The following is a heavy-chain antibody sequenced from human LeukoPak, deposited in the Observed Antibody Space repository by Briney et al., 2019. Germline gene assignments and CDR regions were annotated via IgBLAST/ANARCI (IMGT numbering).Heavy chain of an antibody. J-gene: IGHJ3*02. CDR1: GGSISIYY. CDR3: ARAAMVRGYAFDI. CDR2: IYYSGST. Sequence: SETLSLTCTVSGGSISIYYWSWLRQPPGKGLEWIGYIYYSGSTNYNPSLKSRVTISVDTSKNQFSLKLSSVTAADTAVYYCARAAMVRGYAFDIWGQGTMVTVSS. V-gene: IGHV4-59*01. D-gene: IGHD3-10*01.